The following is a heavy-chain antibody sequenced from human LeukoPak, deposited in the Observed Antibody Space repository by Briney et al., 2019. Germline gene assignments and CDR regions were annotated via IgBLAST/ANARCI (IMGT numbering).Heavy chain of an antibody. Sequence: PSETLSLTCTVSGGSISSGGYYWSWIRQHPGKGLEWIGYIYYSGSTYYNPSLKSRITISVDTSKNQFSLKLSSVTAADTAVYYCARRTGTLYFDYWGQGTLVTVSS. CDR1: GGSISSGGYY. CDR3: ARRTGTLYFDY. J-gene: IGHJ4*02. CDR2: IYYSGST. V-gene: IGHV4-31*03. D-gene: IGHD1-7*01.